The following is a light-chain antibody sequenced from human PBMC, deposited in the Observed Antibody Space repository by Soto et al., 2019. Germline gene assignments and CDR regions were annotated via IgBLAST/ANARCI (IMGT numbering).Light chain of an antibody. CDR3: QKFNTAPLT. Sequence: DIQMTQSPSSLSASVGDRVPITCRASQDISVYLAWYQQKPGKVPKLLIYSASTLQSGVPSRFSGSVSGTDFTLTISSLQPEDVATYFCQKFNTAPLTFGQGTRLEIK. CDR1: QDISVY. J-gene: IGKJ5*01. CDR2: SAS. V-gene: IGKV1-27*01.